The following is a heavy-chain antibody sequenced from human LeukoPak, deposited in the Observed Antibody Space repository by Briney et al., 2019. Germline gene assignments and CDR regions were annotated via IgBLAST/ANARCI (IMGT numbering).Heavy chain of an antibody. CDR2: IYYSGST. Sequence: SETLSLTCTVSGGSISSYYWSWIRQPPGKGLEWIGSIYYSGSTYYNPSLKSRVTISVDTSKNQFSLKLSSVTAADTAVYYCARHGNVLRFLEWLKYFDYWGQGTLVTVSS. V-gene: IGHV4-59*05. CDR1: GGSISSYY. CDR3: ARHGNVLRFLEWLKYFDY. J-gene: IGHJ4*02. D-gene: IGHD3-3*01.